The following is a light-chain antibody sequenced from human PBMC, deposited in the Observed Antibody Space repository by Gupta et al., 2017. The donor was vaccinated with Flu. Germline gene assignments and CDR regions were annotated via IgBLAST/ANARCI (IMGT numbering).Light chain of an antibody. V-gene: IGKV3-11*01. J-gene: IGKJ4*01. Sequence: EIVLTQSPATLSLSPGERATLSCRASQSVSSYLAWYQQKPGQAPRLLIYDTSKRATGVPARFSGSGSGTDFSLAISSLEPEDSAVYYCQQRITWPLTFGGGTXLEMK. CDR1: QSVSSY. CDR2: DTS. CDR3: QQRITWPLT.